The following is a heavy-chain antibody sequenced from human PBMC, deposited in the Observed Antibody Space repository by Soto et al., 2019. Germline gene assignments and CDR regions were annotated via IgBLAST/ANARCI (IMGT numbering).Heavy chain of an antibody. V-gene: IGHV3-30*03. CDR3: ATQAYISKRPYYFGY. D-gene: IGHD6-19*01. J-gene: IGHJ4*02. Sequence: QVQLVESGGGVVQPGRSLRLSCAASGFTFSNYGMHWVRQAPGKGLEWVAVISYDGNNKYYADTVQGRFTISRDNSKNTLYLQMNSVRAGDTAVYYCATQAYISKRPYYFGYWGQGTLVTVSP. CDR2: ISYDGNNK. CDR1: GFTFSNYG.